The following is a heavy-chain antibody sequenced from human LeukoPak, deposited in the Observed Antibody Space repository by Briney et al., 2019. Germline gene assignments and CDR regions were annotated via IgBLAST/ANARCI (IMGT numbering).Heavy chain of an antibody. Sequence: GGSLRLSCAASGFTFSSYWMHWVRQAAGEGLVWLARVDHDGSGTNYANSVKGRFTISRDNAKNTVYLLMNSPRVEDTAVYYCATDLGWGQGTLVTVSS. CDR3: ATDLG. J-gene: IGHJ4*02. CDR1: GFTFSSYW. V-gene: IGHV3-74*01. CDR2: VDHDGSGT. D-gene: IGHD7-27*01.